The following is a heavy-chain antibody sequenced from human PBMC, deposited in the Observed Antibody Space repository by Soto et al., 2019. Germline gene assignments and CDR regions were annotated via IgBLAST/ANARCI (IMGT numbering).Heavy chain of an antibody. CDR1: GGSISVYY. Sequence: QVQLQESGPGQVKPSETLSLKCTISGGSISVYYWSWIRQPPGQALEWIWYIYDSGSPYYNPSLRSRVIISADKSKNQISLELTSATAADTAVYYCARGVGSSPPRYWGRGTLVTVSS. CDR3: ARGVGSSPPRY. V-gene: IGHV4-59*01. D-gene: IGHD1-26*01. CDR2: IYDSGSP. J-gene: IGHJ4*02.